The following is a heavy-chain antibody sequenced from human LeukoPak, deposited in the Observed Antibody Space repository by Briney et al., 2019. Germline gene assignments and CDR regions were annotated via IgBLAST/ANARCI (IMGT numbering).Heavy chain of an antibody. D-gene: IGHD1-14*01. V-gene: IGHV3-53*01. J-gene: IGHJ6*02. CDR2: IYSGGST. CDR3: ARDGVAPGGPSNYYYYYGMDV. CDR1: GFTVSSNY. Sequence: PGGSLRLSCAASGFTVSSNYMSWVRQAPGKGLEWVSVIYSGGSTYYADSVKGRFTISRDNSKNTLYLQMNSLRAEDTAVYYCARDGVAPGGPSNYYYYYGMDVWGQGTTVTVSS.